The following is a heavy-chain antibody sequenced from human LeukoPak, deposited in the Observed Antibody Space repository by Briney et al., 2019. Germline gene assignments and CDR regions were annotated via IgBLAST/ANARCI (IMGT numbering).Heavy chain of an antibody. CDR1: GVSISSGDYY. V-gene: IGHV4-30-4*01. D-gene: IGHD3-16*01. CDR3: ARDLTGESHYFDY. CDR2: IYYSGNT. Sequence: SETLSLTCTVSGVSISSGDYYWSWIRQPPAKGLEWIAYIYYSGNTYYNPSLKSRVTISVDTSKNQFSLKLSSVTAADTAMYYCARDLTGESHYFDYWGQGALVTVSS. J-gene: IGHJ4*02.